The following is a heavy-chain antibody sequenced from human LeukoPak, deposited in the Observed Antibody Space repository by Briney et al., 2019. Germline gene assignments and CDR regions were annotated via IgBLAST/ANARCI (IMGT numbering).Heavy chain of an antibody. CDR3: ANSVGAVLLYY. J-gene: IGHJ4*02. CDR1: GNFISTGSYY. D-gene: IGHD2-15*01. V-gene: IGHV4-61*09. Sequence: SETLSLTCSVSGNFISTGSYYWSWIRQPAGKGLEWIGHIYTNGRTDYNPSLKSRVTISVDKSKNQFALRLSSVTAADTAVYYCANSVGAVLLYYWGQGTLVTVSS. CDR2: IYTNGRT.